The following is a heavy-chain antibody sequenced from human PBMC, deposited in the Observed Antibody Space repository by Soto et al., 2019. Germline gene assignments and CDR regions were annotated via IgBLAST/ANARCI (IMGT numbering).Heavy chain of an antibody. V-gene: IGHV1-18*01. D-gene: IGHD1-26*01. CDR2: ISDYNGNT. J-gene: IGHJ6*02. CDR1: GYTFSNYG. CDR3: ARDMSGGTYSYYYGMDV. Sequence: GASVKVSCKASGYTFSNYGLSWVRQAPGQGLERMGWISDYNGNTHYAQKFQGRLIMTTDTSTRTAYVELRSLTSDDTAVYFCARDMSGGTYSYYYGMDVWGQGTTVTVSS.